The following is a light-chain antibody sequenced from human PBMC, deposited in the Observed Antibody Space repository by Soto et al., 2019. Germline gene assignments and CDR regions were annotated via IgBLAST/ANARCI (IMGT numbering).Light chain of an antibody. CDR3: ETWDSSLSAGV. V-gene: IGLV1-51*02. J-gene: IGLJ3*02. CDR2: ENN. CDR1: SSNIGKNY. Sequence: QSVLTQPPSVSAAPGQKVTISCSGSSSNIGKNYVSWYQQLPGTAPKLLIYENNNRPSGIPHRFSGSKSGTSATLGITGLQTGDEADYYCETWDSSLSAGVFGGGTQLTVL.